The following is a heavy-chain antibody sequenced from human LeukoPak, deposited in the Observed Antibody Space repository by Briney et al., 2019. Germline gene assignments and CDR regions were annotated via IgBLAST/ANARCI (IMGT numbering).Heavy chain of an antibody. J-gene: IGHJ4*02. V-gene: IGHV4-59*01. CDR2: IYYSGST. CDR1: GGSISSYY. D-gene: IGHD3-10*01. Sequence: PSETLSLTCTVSGGSISSYYWSWIRQPPGKGLEWIGYIYYSGSTNYNPSLKSRVTISVDTSKNQFSLKLSSVTAADTAVYYCAKDGNVLLWFGEFLFVDYWGQGTLVTVSS. CDR3: AKDGNVLLWFGEFLFVDY.